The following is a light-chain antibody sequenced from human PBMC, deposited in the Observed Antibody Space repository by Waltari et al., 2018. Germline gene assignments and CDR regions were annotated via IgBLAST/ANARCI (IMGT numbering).Light chain of an antibody. V-gene: IGKV3-20*01. CDR1: QSVGKS. J-gene: IGKJ1*01. CDR3: QKYVSLPAT. CDR2: DAS. Sequence: EIVLTQSLGTLSLSPGERATLSCRASQSVGKSLAWYQQKPGQAPRLLIYDASSRATGIPDRFSGSGFGTDFSLTISRLEPEDFAVYYCQKYVSLPATFGQGTKVEIK.